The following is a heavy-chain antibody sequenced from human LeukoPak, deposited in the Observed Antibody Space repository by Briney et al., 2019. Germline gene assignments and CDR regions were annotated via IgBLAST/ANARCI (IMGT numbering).Heavy chain of an antibody. CDR1: GFTFSSYS. D-gene: IGHD6-13*01. CDR3: ARDYQQLVPFDY. V-gene: IGHV3-21*01. CDR2: ISSSSSYI. Sequence: PGGSLRLSCAASGFTFSSYSMNWVRQAPGKGLEWVSSISSSSSYIYYADSVKGRFTISRDNAKNSLYLQMNSLRAEDTAVYYLARDYQQLVPFDYWGQGTLVTVSS. J-gene: IGHJ4*02.